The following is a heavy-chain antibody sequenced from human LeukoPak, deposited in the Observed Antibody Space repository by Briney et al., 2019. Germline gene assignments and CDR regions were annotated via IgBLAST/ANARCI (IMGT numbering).Heavy chain of an antibody. J-gene: IGHJ4*02. CDR1: EFTFTTYG. CDR3: ARDWKTNSFDY. Sequence: GGSLILSCAASEFTFTTYGTHWVRQAPGKGLEWVAFIYYDGSNIYYADYVKGRFTISRDISKNTLYLQMDSLRAEDTAIYYCARDWKTNSFDYWGQGTLVTVSS. V-gene: IGHV3-33*01. CDR2: IYYDGSNI. D-gene: IGHD1-1*01.